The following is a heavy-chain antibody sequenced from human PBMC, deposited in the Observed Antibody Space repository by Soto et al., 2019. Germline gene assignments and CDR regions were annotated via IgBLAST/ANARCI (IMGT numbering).Heavy chain of an antibody. Sequence: GGSLRLSCAASGFTFCSYGMHWARQAPGKGLEWVAVISDYGSNKYYADFVKGRFTISRDNSKNTLYLQMNSLRAEDTAVYYCAKGVAGTLKYYYGMDVWGQGTTVTVSS. V-gene: IGHV3-30*18. CDR3: AKGVAGTLKYYYGMDV. D-gene: IGHD6-19*01. J-gene: IGHJ6*02. CDR2: ISDYGSNK. CDR1: GFTFCSYG.